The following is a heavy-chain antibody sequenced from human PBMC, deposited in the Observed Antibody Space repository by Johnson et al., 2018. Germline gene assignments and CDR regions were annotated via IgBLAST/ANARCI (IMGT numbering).Heavy chain of an antibody. V-gene: IGHV1-69*01. CDR2: IIPIFGTA. CDR3: AREGRDIVATMAIGAFDI. D-gene: IGHD5-12*01. Sequence: QVQLVQSGAEVTKPGSSVKVSCKASGGTFSSYAISWVRQAPGQGLEWMGGIIPIFGTANYAQKFQGRVTINADESTSTAYLELSSLRSEDTAVFYCAREGRDIVATMAIGAFDIWGQGTMVTVSS. CDR1: GGTFSSYA. J-gene: IGHJ3*02.